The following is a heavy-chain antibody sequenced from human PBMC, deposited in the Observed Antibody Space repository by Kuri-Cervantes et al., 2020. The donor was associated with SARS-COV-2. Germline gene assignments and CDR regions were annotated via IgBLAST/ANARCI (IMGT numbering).Heavy chain of an antibody. CDR2: ISSSSSYI. V-gene: IGHV3-21*01. D-gene: IGHD6-13*01. CDR3: ARDRQQLVRRTFFDY. J-gene: IGHJ4*02. Sequence: GGSLRLSCTASGFTFGDYAMSWFRQAPGKGLEWVSSISSSSSYIYYADSVKGRFTISRDNAKNSLYLQMNSLRAEDTAVYYCARDRQQLVRRTFFDYWGQGTLVTVSS. CDR1: GFTFGDYA.